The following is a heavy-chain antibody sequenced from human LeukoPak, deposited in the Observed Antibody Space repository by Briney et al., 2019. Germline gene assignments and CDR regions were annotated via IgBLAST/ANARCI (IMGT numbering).Heavy chain of an antibody. J-gene: IGHJ4*02. CDR3: AIMVRGVSFDY. CDR1: GLTFSSYW. Sequence: GGSLRLSCAVSGLTFSSYWMSWARQAPGKGLEWVANIKQDGSEKYYVDSVKGRITISRDNAKNSMDLQMNSLTAEATAVDYFAIMVRGVSFDYWGQGTLVTVSS. V-gene: IGHV3-7*01. D-gene: IGHD3-10*01. CDR2: IKQDGSEK.